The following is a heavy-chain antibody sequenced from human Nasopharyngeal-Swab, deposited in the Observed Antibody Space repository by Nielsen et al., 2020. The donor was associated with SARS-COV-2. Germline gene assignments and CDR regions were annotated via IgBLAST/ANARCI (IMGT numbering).Heavy chain of an antibody. Sequence: SETLSLTCTVSGGSISSYYWSWIRQPPGRGLEWIGHIYNRETTNYNPSLKSRVTISPDTSENQFSLKLSSVTAADTAVYYCARYSGSYYWFDPWGQGTLVTVSS. CDR2: IYNRETT. J-gene: IGHJ5*02. CDR3: ARYSGSYYWFDP. V-gene: IGHV4-59*01. CDR1: GGSISSYY. D-gene: IGHD1-26*01.